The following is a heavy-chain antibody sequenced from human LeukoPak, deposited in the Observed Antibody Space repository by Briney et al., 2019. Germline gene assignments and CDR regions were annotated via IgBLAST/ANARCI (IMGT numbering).Heavy chain of an antibody. CDR3: ARRFVGAVAAWFDP. D-gene: IGHD6-19*01. J-gene: IGHJ5*02. CDR1: GGSISSYY. Sequence: SETLSLTCTVSGGSISSYYWSWIRQPPGKGLEWIGYIYYSGSTNYNPSLKSRVTISVDTSKNQFSLKLASVTAADTAVYYCARRFVGAVAAWFDPWGQGALVTVSS. V-gene: IGHV4-59*08. CDR2: IYYSGST.